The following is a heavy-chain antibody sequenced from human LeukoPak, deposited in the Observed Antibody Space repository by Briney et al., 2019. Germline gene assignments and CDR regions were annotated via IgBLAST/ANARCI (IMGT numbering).Heavy chain of an antibody. D-gene: IGHD3-3*01. CDR1: GYTFTGYY. CDR3: ARDLSYDFWSGYNYYYYGMDV. V-gene: IGHV1-2*02. CDR2: INPNNGGT. J-gene: IGHJ6*02. Sequence: GASVKVSCKASGYTFTGYYMHWVRQAPGQGLEWMGWINPNNGGTNYAQKFQGRVTMTRDTSISTACMELSRLRSDDTAVYYCARDLSYDFWSGYNYYYYGMDVWGQGTTVTVSS.